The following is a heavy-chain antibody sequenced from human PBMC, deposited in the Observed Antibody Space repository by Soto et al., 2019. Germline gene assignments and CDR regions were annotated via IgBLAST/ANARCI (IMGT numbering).Heavy chain of an antibody. D-gene: IGHD3-16*01. CDR1: GGSFRGYY. Sequence: RSLTCAVYGGSFRGYYWTWIRQPPGKGLEWIGEIDHSGSTNYNPSLKSRVTISVDTSKNQFSLKLASVTAADTAVYYCARVEYTYNYRGLDYWGQGTLVTVSS. CDR2: IDHSGST. V-gene: IGHV4-34*01. CDR3: ARVEYTYNYRGLDY. J-gene: IGHJ4*02.